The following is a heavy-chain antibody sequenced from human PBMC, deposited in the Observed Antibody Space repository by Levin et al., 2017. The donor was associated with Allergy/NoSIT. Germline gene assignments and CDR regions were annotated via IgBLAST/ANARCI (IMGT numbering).Heavy chain of an antibody. CDR1: GDSISSFF. V-gene: IGHV4-59*01. CDR3: AGATRSSLMYYFDY. Sequence: PSETLSLTCTVSGDSISSFFWSWIRQPPGKGLEWIGYMSFSGSTNFNPSLKSRVTISVDTSKNQFSLRLSSVTAADTAVSYCAGATRSSLMYYFDYWGPGTLVTVSS. CDR2: MSFSGST. J-gene: IGHJ4*02. D-gene: IGHD5-12*01.